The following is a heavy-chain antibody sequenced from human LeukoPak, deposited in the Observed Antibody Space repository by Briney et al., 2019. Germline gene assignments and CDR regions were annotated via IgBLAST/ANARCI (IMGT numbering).Heavy chain of an antibody. CDR3: ARGVLYPRGPRGYYFDY. D-gene: IGHD3-10*01. J-gene: IGHJ4*02. Sequence: SETLSLTCTVSGGSISSYYWSWIRQPPGKGLEWIGYIYYSGSTNYNPSLKSRVTISVDTSKNQFSLKLSSVTAADTAVYYCARGVLYPRGPRGYYFDYWGQGTLVTVSS. CDR2: IYYSGST. V-gene: IGHV4-59*01. CDR1: GGSISSYY.